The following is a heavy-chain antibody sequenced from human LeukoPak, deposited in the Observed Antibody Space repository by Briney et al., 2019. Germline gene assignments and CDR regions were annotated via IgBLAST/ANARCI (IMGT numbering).Heavy chain of an antibody. Sequence: PSQTLSLTCTVSGGSVSSYYWSWIRQPPGKGLEWIGYIYYSGSTNYNPSLKSRVTISVDTSKNQFSLKLSSVTAADTAVYYCARDSPYYYGSGSATYYMDVWGKGTTVTISS. V-gene: IGHV4-59*02. CDR2: IYYSGST. J-gene: IGHJ6*03. D-gene: IGHD3-10*01. CDR1: GGSVSSYY. CDR3: ARDSPYYYGSGSATYYMDV.